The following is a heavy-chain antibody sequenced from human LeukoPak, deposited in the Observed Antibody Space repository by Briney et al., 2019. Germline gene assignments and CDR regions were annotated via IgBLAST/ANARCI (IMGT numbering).Heavy chain of an antibody. CDR2: IFASGSA. Sequence: SETLSLICTVSGGSISSYYWTWIRQPAGKGLEWIGRIFASGSAYYNPSLKSRVTMSVDTSKNQFSLKLSSVTAADTAVYYCSRGSLIVGYYHYMDVWGKGTTVTVSS. CDR1: GGSISSYY. CDR3: SRGSLIVGYYHYMDV. D-gene: IGHD3-16*02. J-gene: IGHJ6*03. V-gene: IGHV4-4*07.